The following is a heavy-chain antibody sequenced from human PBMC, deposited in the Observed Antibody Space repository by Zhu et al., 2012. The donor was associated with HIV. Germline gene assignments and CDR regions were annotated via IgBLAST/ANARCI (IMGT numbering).Heavy chain of an antibody. D-gene: IGHD3-22*01. V-gene: IGHV4-38-2*01. CDR3: ARSIYYYDSSGYYSDAFDI. CDR2: IYHSGST. J-gene: IGHJ3*02. Sequence: QVQLQESGPGLVKPSETLSLTCAVSGYSISSGYYWGWIRQPPGKGLEWIGIIYHSGSTYYNPSLKSRVTISIDSSKNQFSLRLSSVIAADTAVYYCARSIYYYDSSGYYSDAFDIWAKDNVTVSS. CDR1: GYSISSGYY.